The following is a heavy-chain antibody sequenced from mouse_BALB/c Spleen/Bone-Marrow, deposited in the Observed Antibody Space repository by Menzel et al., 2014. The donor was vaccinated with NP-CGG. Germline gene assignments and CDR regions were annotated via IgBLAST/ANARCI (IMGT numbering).Heavy chain of an antibody. V-gene: IGHV14-3*02. CDR2: IDPANGNT. J-gene: IGHJ3*01. D-gene: IGHD2-1*01. CDR3: ARNGNYGAWFAY. Sequence: VQLKQSGAELVKPGASVKLSCTASGFNIKDTYMHWVKQWPEQGLEWIGRIDPANGNTKYDPKFQGKATITADTSSNTAYLQLSSLTSEDTAVYYCARNGNYGAWFAYWGQGTLVTVSA. CDR1: GFNIKDTY.